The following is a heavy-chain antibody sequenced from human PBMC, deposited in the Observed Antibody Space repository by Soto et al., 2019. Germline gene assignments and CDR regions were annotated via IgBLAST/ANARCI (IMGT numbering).Heavy chain of an antibody. CDR3: VRIRYQLPSSVLWLDP. D-gene: IGHD3-16*01. V-gene: IGHV4-34*01. Sequence: ETLSLTCAVYGGFLSESYWTWIRQPPGKGLEWIGEINHVGGTNYNPFLKSRVTMSVDTSQNQFSLRLISVTAADTAMYFCVRIRYQLPSSVLWLDPWGQGTPVTVSS. CDR2: INHVGGT. J-gene: IGHJ5*02. CDR1: GGFLSESY.